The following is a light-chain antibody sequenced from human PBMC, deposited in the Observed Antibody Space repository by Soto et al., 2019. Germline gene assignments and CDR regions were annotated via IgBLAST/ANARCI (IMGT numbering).Light chain of an antibody. Sequence: EIGLTQSPGTLSLSPGERATLSCRASQSVSSSYLAWYQQKPGQAPRLLIYGASSRATAIPVRFSGSGSGTDFTLTISRLEPEDFEVYYCPQYGSSPPWTFGQGTKVEIK. CDR2: GAS. V-gene: IGKV3-20*01. J-gene: IGKJ1*01. CDR1: QSVSSSY. CDR3: PQYGSSPPWT.